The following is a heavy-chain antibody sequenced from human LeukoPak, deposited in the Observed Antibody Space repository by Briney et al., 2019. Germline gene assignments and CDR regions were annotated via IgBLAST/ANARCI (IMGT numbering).Heavy chain of an antibody. J-gene: IGHJ4*02. CDR3: ARWRGGFCSSTSCPGGLDY. D-gene: IGHD2-2*01. Sequence: GGSLRLSCAASGFILSSYWMSWVRQAPGKGLEWVANRKQDGSEKYYVDSVKGRFTISRDNAKNSLYLQMNSLRAEDTAVYYCARWRGGFCSSTSCPGGLDYWGQGTLVTVSS. CDR1: GFILSSYW. V-gene: IGHV3-7*01. CDR2: RKQDGSEK.